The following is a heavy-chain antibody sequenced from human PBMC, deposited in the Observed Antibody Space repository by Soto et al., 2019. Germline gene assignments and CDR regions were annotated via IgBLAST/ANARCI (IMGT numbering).Heavy chain of an antibody. V-gene: IGHV4-59*01. J-gene: IGHJ4*02. D-gene: IGHD6-13*01. CDR2: IYYSGST. CDR1: GGSISSYY. Sequence: QVQLQESGPGLVKPSETLSLNCTVSGGSISSYYWSWIRQPPGKGLEWIGYIYYSGSTNYNPSLKSRVTISVDTSKNQFSLKLSSVTAADTAVYYCARWAGIAAVFDYWGQGTLVTVSS. CDR3: ARWAGIAAVFDY.